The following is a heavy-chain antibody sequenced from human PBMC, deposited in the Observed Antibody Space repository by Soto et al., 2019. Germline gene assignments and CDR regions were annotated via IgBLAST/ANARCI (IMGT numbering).Heavy chain of an antibody. CDR3: ARNLPRPQKYFDF. Sequence: LRLSCAASGFTFSSYGMHWVRQAPGKGLEWVSYIRNAGSNTYYADSVKGRFTISRDNAKNTLFLQMNNLRAEDTAVYYCARNLPRPQKYFDFRGPGNVVTVS. CDR2: IRNAGSNT. V-gene: IGHV3-33*08. D-gene: IGHD6-25*01. J-gene: IGHJ4*02. CDR1: GFTFSSYG.